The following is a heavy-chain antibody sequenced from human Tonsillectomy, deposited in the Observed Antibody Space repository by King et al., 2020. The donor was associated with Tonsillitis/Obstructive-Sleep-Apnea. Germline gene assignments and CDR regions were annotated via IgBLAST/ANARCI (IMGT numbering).Heavy chain of an antibody. V-gene: IGHV3-23*04. D-gene: IGHD1-26*01. CDR3: AKQRSYYPSTPCIDY. Sequence: DVQLVESGGGLVQPGGSLRLSCAASGFTFSSYAMSWVRQAPGKGLEWVSAISGSGGSTYYADSVKGRFTISRDNSKTALYLPMNSLRAEDTAVYYCAKQRSYYPSTPCIDYWGQGTLVTVSS. CDR2: ISGSGGST. J-gene: IGHJ4*02. CDR1: GFTFSSYA.